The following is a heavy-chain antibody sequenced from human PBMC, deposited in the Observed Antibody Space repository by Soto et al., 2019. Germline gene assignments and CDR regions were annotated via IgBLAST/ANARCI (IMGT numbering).Heavy chain of an antibody. CDR1: GYTFTGHY. CDR2: IGPNKGDT. D-gene: IGHD1-7*01. V-gene: IGHV1-2*02. CDR3: GRGRSGELVVFY. J-gene: IGHJ4*02. Sequence: QVQLVQSGAEVKKSGASVKVSCKASGYTFTGHYMHWVRQAPGQGPEWVGEIGPNKGDTKYAQKFQGRVTMTRDTSISTVYMELSNLSPDDTAVYYCGRGRSGELVVFYWGQGTLVTVYS.